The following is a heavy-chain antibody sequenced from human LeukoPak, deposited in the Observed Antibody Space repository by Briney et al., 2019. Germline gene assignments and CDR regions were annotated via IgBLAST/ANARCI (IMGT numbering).Heavy chain of an antibody. V-gene: IGHV3-30*04. CDR1: GFTFSSYA. Sequence: GGSLRLSCAASGFTFSSYAMHWVRQAPGKGLEWVAVISYDGSNKYYADSVKGRLTISRDNSKNTLYLQMNSLRAEDTAVYYCARGGRWLQFEPLDYWGQGTLVTVSS. CDR3: ARGGRWLQFEPLDY. D-gene: IGHD5-24*01. CDR2: ISYDGSNK. J-gene: IGHJ4*02.